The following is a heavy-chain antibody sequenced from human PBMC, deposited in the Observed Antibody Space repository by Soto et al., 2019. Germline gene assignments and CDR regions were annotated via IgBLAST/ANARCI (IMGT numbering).Heavy chain of an antibody. CDR1: GFTFSNYW. Sequence: GGSLRLSCATSGFTFSNYWMNWVRQAPGKGLEWVANIKQDGSEKFYVDSVKGRFTISRDNAKNSLFLQMNSLRAEDTAVYYCARGYYDYVWGNYRAYLVFDYWGQGTLVTVS. J-gene: IGHJ4*02. CDR3: ARGYYDYVWGNYRAYLVFDY. CDR2: IKQDGSEK. D-gene: IGHD3-16*02. V-gene: IGHV3-7*03.